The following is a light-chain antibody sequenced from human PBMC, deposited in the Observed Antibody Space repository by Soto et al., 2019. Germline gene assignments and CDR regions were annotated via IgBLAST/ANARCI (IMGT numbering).Light chain of an antibody. J-gene: IGLJ2*01. CDR2: DVT. V-gene: IGLV2-11*01. CDR1: SSDVGGYNY. Sequence: QSALTQPRSVSGSPGQSVTISCTGASSDVGGYNYVSWYQQHPGKAPKLLIYDVTERPSGVPDRFSGSKSGDTASLTISGLQAEDEADYYCCSNVGMYTLGVFGGGTKLTVL. CDR3: CSNVGMYTLGV.